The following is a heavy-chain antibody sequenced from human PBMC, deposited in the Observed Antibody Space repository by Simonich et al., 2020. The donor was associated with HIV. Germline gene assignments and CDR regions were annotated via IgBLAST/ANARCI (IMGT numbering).Heavy chain of an antibody. D-gene: IGHD1-1*01. Sequence: QVQLQQWGAGLLKPSETLSLTCAVYGVSFSGYHWSWIRQPPGKGLEWIGEINDSGRNNDNPARKSRVTISVDTSKNQFSLKLTSVTAADTALYYCARESPVRDGYNYYYFHYYMDVWGKGTTVTVSS. CDR2: INDSGRN. CDR3: ARESPVRDGYNYYYFHYYMDV. V-gene: IGHV4-34*01. CDR1: GVSFSGYH. J-gene: IGHJ6*03.